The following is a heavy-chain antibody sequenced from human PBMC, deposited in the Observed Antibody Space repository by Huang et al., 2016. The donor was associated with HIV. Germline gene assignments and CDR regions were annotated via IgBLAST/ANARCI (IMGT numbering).Heavy chain of an antibody. V-gene: IGHV4-34*01. CDR1: GGSFSGYY. D-gene: IGHD6-19*01. CDR2: VNHSGKA. J-gene: IGHJ4*02. Sequence: QVQLRQWGAGLVKPSETLSLTCAVYGGSFSGYYWTWIRQSPGQGLEWIGEVNHSGKANYQRSLKSRVTISEDTAKNQFSLQLTSVSAADTGVYFCARKKAADSAWYGVYYFDYWGEGALVTVTS. CDR3: ARKKAADSAWYGVYYFDY.